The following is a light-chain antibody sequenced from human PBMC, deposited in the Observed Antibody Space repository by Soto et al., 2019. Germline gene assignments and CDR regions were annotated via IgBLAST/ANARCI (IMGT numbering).Light chain of an antibody. CDR1: QDSRAD. V-gene: IGKV1-17*01. Sequence: DIQITQSPSSLSASVGHRVTITCRPSQDSRADLGWYQQRPGRAPRRLIYEASTLQRGVPSSFSGSGSATEFTLTISSLQSEDFATYKCLQRNTYPRTFGQGTKVELK. J-gene: IGKJ1*01. CDR3: LQRNTYPRT. CDR2: EAS.